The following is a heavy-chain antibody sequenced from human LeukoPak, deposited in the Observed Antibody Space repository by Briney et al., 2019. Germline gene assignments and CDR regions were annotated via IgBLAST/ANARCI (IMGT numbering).Heavy chain of an antibody. Sequence: SQTLSLTCTVSGGSISSGDYYWSWIRQHPGKGLEWIGYIYYSASTYYNPSLKSRVTISVDTSKNQFSLKLTSVTAADTAVYYCAREADYGDHNWFDPWGQGTLVTVSS. J-gene: IGHJ5*02. CDR1: GGSISSGDYY. D-gene: IGHD4-17*01. V-gene: IGHV4-30-4*08. CDR3: AREADYGDHNWFDP. CDR2: IYYSAST.